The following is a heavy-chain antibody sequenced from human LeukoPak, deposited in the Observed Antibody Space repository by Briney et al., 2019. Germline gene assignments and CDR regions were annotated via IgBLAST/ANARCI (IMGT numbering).Heavy chain of an antibody. CDR3: ATTVATFRTFDY. D-gene: IGHD5-12*01. CDR1: GGTFSSYA. V-gene: IGHV1-69*06. CDR2: IIPIFGTA. J-gene: IGHJ4*02. Sequence: SVKVSCKASGGTFSSYAISWVRQAPGQGLEWMGGIIPIFGTANYAQEFQGRVTMTEDTSTDTAYMELSSLRSEDTAVYYCATTVATFRTFDYWGQGTLVTVSS.